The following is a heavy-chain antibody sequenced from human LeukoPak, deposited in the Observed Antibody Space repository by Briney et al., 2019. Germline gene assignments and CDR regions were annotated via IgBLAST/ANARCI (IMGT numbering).Heavy chain of an antibody. D-gene: IGHD1-26*01. CDR2: ISGSSSTI. V-gene: IGHV3-48*04. CDR1: GFTFSNYN. CDR3: ARYSGSPVDAFDI. J-gene: IGHJ3*02. Sequence: GGSLRLSCAASGFTFSNYNMNWVRQAPGKGLEWVSYISGSSSTINYADSVKGRFTISRDNAKNSLYLQMKSLRAEDTAVYYCARYSGSPVDAFDIWGQGTMVTVSS.